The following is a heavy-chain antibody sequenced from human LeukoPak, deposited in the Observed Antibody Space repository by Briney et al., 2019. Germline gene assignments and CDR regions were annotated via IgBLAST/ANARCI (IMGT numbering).Heavy chain of an antibody. CDR2: INPGDSDT. CDR3: ARYSDSGSYHAFDI. Sequence: GESLKISCQGSGYRFTNYWIGWVRQMPGKGLEWMGMINPGDSDTRYSPSFQGQVTFSADKSISTAYLQWSSLKASDTAMYYCARYSDSGSYHAFDIWGQGTMVTVPS. D-gene: IGHD1-26*01. CDR1: GYRFTNYW. V-gene: IGHV5-51*01. J-gene: IGHJ3*02.